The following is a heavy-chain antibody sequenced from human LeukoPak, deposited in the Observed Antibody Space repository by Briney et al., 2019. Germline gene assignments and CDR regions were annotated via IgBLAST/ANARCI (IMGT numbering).Heavy chain of an antibody. CDR2: IYYSGST. V-gene: IGHV4-59*08. CDR3: ARSSSGWWAYFDY. CDR1: GGPISSYY. D-gene: IGHD6-19*01. Sequence: PSETLSLTCTVSGGPISSYYWSWIRQPPGKGLEWIGYIYYSGSTNYNPSLKSRVTISVDTSKNQFSLKLSSVTAADTAVYYCARSSSGWWAYFDYWGQGTLVTVSS. J-gene: IGHJ4*02.